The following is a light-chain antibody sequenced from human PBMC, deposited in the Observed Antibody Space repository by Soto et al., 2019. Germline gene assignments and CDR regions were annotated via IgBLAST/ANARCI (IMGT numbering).Light chain of an antibody. J-gene: IGLJ3*02. CDR2: GIN. CDR1: SSNIGAGYD. V-gene: IGLV1-40*01. CDR3: HSYGSRLSGWV. Sequence: QSVLTQPPSVSGAPGQRVTISCTGSSSNIGAGYDVHWYQQLPGTAPKLLIYGINNRPSGVPDRFSGSKSGTSASLAITGLQAEDEADYYCHSYGSRLSGWVFGGGTKVTVL.